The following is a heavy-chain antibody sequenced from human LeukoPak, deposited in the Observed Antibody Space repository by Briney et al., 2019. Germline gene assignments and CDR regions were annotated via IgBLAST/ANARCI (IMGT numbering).Heavy chain of an antibody. V-gene: IGHV3-7*01. CDR3: GLSIERGPVMIYYYGMDV. Sequence: GGSLRLSCAASGFSFSIYWMSWVRQAPGKGLEWVANIKPDGTEKYYVDSVKGRFTISRDNAKNSLYLQMNSLRAEDTAVYYCGLSIERGPVMIYYYGMDVWGPGTTVTVSS. J-gene: IGHJ6*02. D-gene: IGHD3-10*01. CDR1: GFSFSIYW. CDR2: IKPDGTEK.